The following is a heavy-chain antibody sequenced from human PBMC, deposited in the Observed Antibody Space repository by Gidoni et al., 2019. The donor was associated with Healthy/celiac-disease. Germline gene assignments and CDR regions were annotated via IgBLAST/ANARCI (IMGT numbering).Heavy chain of an antibody. V-gene: IGHV1-18*01. CDR2: ISAYNGNT. CDR3: ARDLMKRRVVDTAMDYYYYYGMDV. Sequence: QVQLVQSGAEVKKPGASVKVSCKASGYTFTSYGISWVRQAPGQGLEWMGWISAYNGNTNYAQKLQGRVTMTTDTSTSTAYMELRSLRSDDTAVYYCARDLMKRRVVDTAMDYYYYYGMDVWGQGTTVTVSS. CDR1: GYTFTSYG. D-gene: IGHD5-18*01. J-gene: IGHJ6*02.